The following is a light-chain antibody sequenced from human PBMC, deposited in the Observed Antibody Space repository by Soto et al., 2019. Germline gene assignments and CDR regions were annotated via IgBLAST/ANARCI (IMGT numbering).Light chain of an antibody. V-gene: IGLV2-11*01. J-gene: IGLJ1*01. Sequence: QSVLTQPRSVSGSPGQSVTISCTGTSSDVGGYNYVSWYQQHPGKAPKLMIYDVSKRPSGVPDRFSGSKSGNTASLTISGLQAEDEADYYCCSYAGSYTPFGTGTNVTIL. CDR1: SSDVGGYNY. CDR3: CSYAGSYTP. CDR2: DVS.